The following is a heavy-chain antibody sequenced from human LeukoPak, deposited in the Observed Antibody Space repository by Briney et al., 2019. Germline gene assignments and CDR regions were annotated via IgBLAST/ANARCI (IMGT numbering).Heavy chain of an antibody. D-gene: IGHD2-2*03. CDR1: GFTFSSYW. V-gene: IGHV3-74*01. CDR2: INTDGTTT. CDR3: VRDGYCGTTSCAGLL. Sequence: PGGSLRLSCAASGFTFSSYWMYWVRQAPGKGLVCVSRINTDGTTTNYADSVKGRFTVSRDNAKNILYLQMNSLRAEDTAVYYCVRDGYCGTTSCAGLLWGQGTLVTVSS. J-gene: IGHJ4*02.